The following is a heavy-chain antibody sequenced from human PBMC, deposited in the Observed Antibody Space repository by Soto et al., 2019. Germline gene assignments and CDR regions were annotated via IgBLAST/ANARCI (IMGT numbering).Heavy chain of an antibody. CDR3: ARASYCSSTSCYPYYYYYGMDV. CDR1: GGSIISGDYY. D-gene: IGHD2-2*01. J-gene: IGHJ6*02. V-gene: IGHV4-30-4*01. CDR2: IYYSGST. Sequence: PSETLSLTCTVSGGSIISGDYYWGCIRQPPGKGLELIGYIYYSGSTYYNPSLKSRVTISVDTSKNQFSLKLSSVTAADTAVYYCARASYCSSTSCYPYYYYYGMDVWGQGTTVTVSS.